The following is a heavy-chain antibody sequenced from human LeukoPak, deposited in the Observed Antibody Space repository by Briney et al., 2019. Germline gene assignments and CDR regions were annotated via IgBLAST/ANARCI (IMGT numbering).Heavy chain of an antibody. V-gene: IGHV4-61*02. Sequence: SQTLSLTCTVSGGSISSGSYYWSWIRQPAGKGLEWIGRIYTSGSTNYNPSLKSRVTISVDTSKNQFSLKLSSVTAADTAVYYCAREVQYYMDVWGKGTTVTVSS. CDR3: AREVQYYMDV. CDR1: GGSISSGSYY. J-gene: IGHJ6*03. CDR2: IYTSGST. D-gene: IGHD1-1*01.